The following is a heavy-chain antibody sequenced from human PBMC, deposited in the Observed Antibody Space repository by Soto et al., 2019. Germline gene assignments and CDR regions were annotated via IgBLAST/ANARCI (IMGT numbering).Heavy chain of an antibody. CDR2: ISSSSSYI. V-gene: IGHV3-21*01. CDR3: ARDLGGVTIFGVVIYYYYMDV. J-gene: IGHJ6*03. D-gene: IGHD3-3*01. CDR1: GFTFSSYS. Sequence: EVQLVESGGGLVKPGGSLRLSCAASGFTFSSYSMNWVRQAPGKGLEWVSSISSSSSYIYYADSVKGRFTISRDNAKNAPYQQMNSLRTEDTAVYYCARDLGGVTIFGVVIYYYYMDVWGKGTTVTVSS.